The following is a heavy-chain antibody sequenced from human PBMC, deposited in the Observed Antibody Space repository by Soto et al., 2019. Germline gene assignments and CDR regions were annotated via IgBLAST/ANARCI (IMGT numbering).Heavy chain of an antibody. CDR2: IIPIFGTA. CDR3: ARDWTTGGSSSWYVWFDP. J-gene: IGHJ5*02. CDR1: GGTFSSYA. Sequence: GASVKVSCKASGGTFSSYAISWVRQAPGQGLEWMGGIIPIFGTANYAQKFQGRVTITADESTSTAYMELSSLRSEDTAVYYCARDWTTGGSSSWYVWFDPWGQGTLVTVSS. D-gene: IGHD6-13*01. V-gene: IGHV1-69*13.